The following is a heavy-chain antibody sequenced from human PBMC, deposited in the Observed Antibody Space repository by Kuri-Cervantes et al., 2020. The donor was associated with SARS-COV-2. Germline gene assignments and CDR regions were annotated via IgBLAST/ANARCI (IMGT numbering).Heavy chain of an antibody. J-gene: IGHJ4*02. V-gene: IGHV4-38-2*01. CDR2: IYHSGST. CDR1: GYSISSGYY. CDR3: TTLIDY. Sequence: GSLRLSCAVSGYSISSGYYWGWIRQPTGKGMEWIGIIYHSGSTYYNPSLKSRVTISVDTSKNQFALKLSSVTAADTAVYYCTTLIDYWGKGALVTVSS.